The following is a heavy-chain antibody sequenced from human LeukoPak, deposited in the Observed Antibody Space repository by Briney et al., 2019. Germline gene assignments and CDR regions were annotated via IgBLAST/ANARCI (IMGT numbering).Heavy chain of an antibody. CDR1: GGSISSSSYY. J-gene: IGHJ5*02. CDR2: IYYSGST. D-gene: IGHD2-2*01. V-gene: IGHV4-39*01. CDR3: ARKGRYCSSTSCYRFVYWFDP. Sequence: SETLSLTCTVSGGSISSSSYYWGWIRQPPGKGLEWIGSIYYSGSTYYNPSLKSRVTISVDTSKNQFSLKLSSVTAADTAVYYCARKGRYCSSTSCYRFVYWFDPWGQGTLVTVSS.